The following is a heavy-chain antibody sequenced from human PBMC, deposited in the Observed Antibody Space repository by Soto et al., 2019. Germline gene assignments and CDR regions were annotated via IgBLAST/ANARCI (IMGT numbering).Heavy chain of an antibody. Sequence: SETLSLTCAVYGGSFSGYYWSWIRQPPGKGLEWIGYIYYSGSTYYNPSLKSRVTISVDTSKNQFSLKLSSVTAADTAVYYCARGPPFGYWGQGTLVTVSS. CDR1: GGSFSGYY. V-gene: IGHV4-34*01. CDR2: IYYSGST. D-gene: IGHD3-10*01. CDR3: ARGPPFGY. J-gene: IGHJ4*02.